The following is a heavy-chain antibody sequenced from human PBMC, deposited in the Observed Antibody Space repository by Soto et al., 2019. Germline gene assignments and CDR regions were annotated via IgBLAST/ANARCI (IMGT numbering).Heavy chain of an antibody. D-gene: IGHD2-2*01. CDR3: AKDRRKRVVPVSYMDV. CDR2: ISYDGSNK. Sequence: GGSLRLSCAASGFTFSSYGMHWVRQAPGKGLEWVAVISYDGSNKYYADSVKGRFTISRDNSKNTLYLQMNSLRAEDTAVYYCAKDRRKRVVPVSYMDVWGKGTTVTVSS. CDR1: GFTFSSYG. J-gene: IGHJ6*03. V-gene: IGHV3-30*18.